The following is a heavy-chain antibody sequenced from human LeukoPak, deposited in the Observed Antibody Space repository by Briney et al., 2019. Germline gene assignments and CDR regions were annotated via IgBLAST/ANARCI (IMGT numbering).Heavy chain of an antibody. CDR2: IYSGGTT. D-gene: IGHD1/OR15-1a*01. V-gene: IGHV3-53*01. CDR3: AKGTKPVMTIPDY. Sequence: GGSLRLSCAASGFSVSTNYISWVRQAPGKGLEWVSVIYSGGTTYYADSVKGRFTISRDNSKNTLYLQMNSLRAEDTAVYYCAKGTKPVMTIPDYWGQGILVTVSS. CDR1: GFSVSTNY. J-gene: IGHJ4*02.